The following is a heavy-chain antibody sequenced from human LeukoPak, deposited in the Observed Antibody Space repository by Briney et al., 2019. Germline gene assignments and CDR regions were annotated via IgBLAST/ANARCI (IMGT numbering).Heavy chain of an antibody. D-gene: IGHD5-18*01. Sequence: GASVKVSCKASGYTFTSYDINWVRQATGQGLEWMGWMSPNSGNTGYAQKFQGRVTMTRNTSISTAYMEPSSLRSEDTAVYYCARSSNSYGYPFDYWGQGTLVTVSS. V-gene: IGHV1-8*01. CDR1: GYTFTSYD. CDR3: ARSSNSYGYPFDY. CDR2: MSPNSGNT. J-gene: IGHJ4*02.